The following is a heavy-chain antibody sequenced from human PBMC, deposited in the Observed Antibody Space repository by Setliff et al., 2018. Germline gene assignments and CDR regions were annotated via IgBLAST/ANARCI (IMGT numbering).Heavy chain of an antibody. CDR2: IKQDGSEK. CDR3: AKGYCSSTSCYVDY. CDR1: GFTFSSCW. D-gene: IGHD2-2*01. J-gene: IGHJ4*02. V-gene: IGHV3-7*03. Sequence: LRLSCAASGFTFSSCWMSWVRQAPGKGLEWVANIKQDGSEKYYVDSVKGRFTISRDNAKNSLYLQMNSLRAEDMALYYCAKGYCSSTSCYVDYWGQGTLVTVSS.